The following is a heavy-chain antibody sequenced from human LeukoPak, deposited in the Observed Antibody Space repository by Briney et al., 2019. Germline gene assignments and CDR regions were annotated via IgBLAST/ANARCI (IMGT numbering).Heavy chain of an antibody. D-gene: IGHD5-18*01. Sequence: GGSLRLSCAASGFTFSYHWMTWVRQAPGKGLEWVANIKNDGAVKNYVDSVKGRFTISRDNAKNSLYLQMNSLRAEDTAVYYCARGGIQLWFNFDYWGQGTLVTVSS. CDR1: GFTFSYHW. J-gene: IGHJ4*02. CDR2: IKNDGAVK. V-gene: IGHV3-7*04. CDR3: ARGGIQLWFNFDY.